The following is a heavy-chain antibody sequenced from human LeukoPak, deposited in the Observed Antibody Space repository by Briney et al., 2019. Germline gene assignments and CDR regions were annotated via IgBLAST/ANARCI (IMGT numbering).Heavy chain of an antibody. CDR1: GFTFSSYG. CDR2: IRYDGSNK. J-gene: IGHJ4*02. V-gene: IGHV3-30*02. Sequence: GGSLRLSCAASGFTFSSYGVHWVRQAPGKGLEWVAFIRYDGSNKYYADSVKGRFTIFRDNSKNTLYLQMNSLRAEDTAVYYCAVSLGNYFDYWGQGTLVTVSS. D-gene: IGHD2/OR15-2a*01. CDR3: AVSLGNYFDY.